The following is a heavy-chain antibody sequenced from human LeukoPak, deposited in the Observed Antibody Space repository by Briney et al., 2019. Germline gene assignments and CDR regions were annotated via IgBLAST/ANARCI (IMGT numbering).Heavy chain of an antibody. Sequence: GGSLRLSCVASGFTFNTYGMHWVRQAPGKGLEWVAGISKDGSSKDYADSVKGRFTNSRDNSKDTMYLQMNSLRVEDTAVYYCAKAAYCTSTSCHFSGYAQRPLDSWGQGTLVTVSS. CDR3: AKAAYCTSTSCHFSGYAQRPLDS. CDR2: ISKDGSSK. J-gene: IGHJ4*02. D-gene: IGHD2-2*01. CDR1: GFTFNTYG. V-gene: IGHV3-30*18.